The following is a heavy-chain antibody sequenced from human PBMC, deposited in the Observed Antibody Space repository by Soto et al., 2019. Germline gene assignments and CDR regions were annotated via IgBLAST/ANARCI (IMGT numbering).Heavy chain of an antibody. CDR2: IRLSGDAT. CDR1: GFIFSNSA. CDR3: AKDESTGYVESGNY. V-gene: IGHV3-23*01. D-gene: IGHD3-16*01. Sequence: EVHLLESGGGLVQPGGSLRLSCSASGFIFSNSAMNWVRQAPGKGLEWVSTIRLSGDATYYAGSVRGRFTITRDNSKNTLHHQMTRLRAEDTAVYYCAKDESTGYVESGNYWGQGTLVTVSS. J-gene: IGHJ4*02.